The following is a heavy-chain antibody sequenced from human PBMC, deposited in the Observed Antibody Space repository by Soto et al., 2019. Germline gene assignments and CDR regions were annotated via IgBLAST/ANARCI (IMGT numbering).Heavy chain of an antibody. D-gene: IGHD1-26*01. J-gene: IGHJ3*02. Sequence: GSLRLSCAASGFTFSTYGMHWVRQGPGKGLEWVAVMGNDGITTFYADSVKGRFTISRDNSKNTLFLQMNSLRADDTAVYYCAKEFQWELHAFDIWGQGTMVIVS. CDR3: AKEFQWELHAFDI. CDR1: GFTFSTYG. CDR2: MGNDGITT. V-gene: IGHV3-30*02.